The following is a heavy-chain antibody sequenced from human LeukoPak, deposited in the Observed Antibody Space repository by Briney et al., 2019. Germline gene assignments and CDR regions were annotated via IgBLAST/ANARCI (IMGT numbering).Heavy chain of an antibody. J-gene: IGHJ5*02. D-gene: IGHD1-1*01. CDR3: ARVRLLLNENNWFDP. V-gene: IGHV1-69*04. Sequence: GSSVKVSCKASGGTFSSYAISWVRQAPGQGLEWMGRIIPILGIANYAQKFQGRVTITADKSTSTAYMELSSLRSDDTAVYYCARVRLLLNENNWFDPWGQGTLVTVSS. CDR1: GGTFSSYA. CDR2: IIPILGIA.